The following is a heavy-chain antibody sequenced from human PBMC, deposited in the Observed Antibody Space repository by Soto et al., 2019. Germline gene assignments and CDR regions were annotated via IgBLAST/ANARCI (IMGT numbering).Heavy chain of an antibody. V-gene: IGHV3-30*18. CDR3: AKDVIGGEYGMGAFDY. D-gene: IGHD4-17*01. Sequence: QVQLVESGGGVVQPGRSLRLSCAASGFTFSSYGMHWVRQAPGKGLEWVAVISYDGSNKYYADSVKGRFTISRDNSKNTLYLQMNSLRAEDTAVYYCAKDVIGGEYGMGAFDYWGQGTLVTVSS. J-gene: IGHJ4*02. CDR1: GFTFSSYG. CDR2: ISYDGSNK.